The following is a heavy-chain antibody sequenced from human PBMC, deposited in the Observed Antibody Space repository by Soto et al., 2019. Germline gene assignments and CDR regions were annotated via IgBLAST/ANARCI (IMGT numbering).Heavy chain of an antibody. Sequence: SETLSLTCAVYGGSFSGYYWSWIRQPPGNGLDWIGEINHSVCTNYNPSLKSRVTISVDTCKNQFSLTLSSVTAADTAVYYCARHEGLHWHDEVWTRYYYYGMEVWGQGTTVTVSS. CDR2: INHSVCT. CDR3: ARHEGLHWHDEVWTRYYYYGMEV. V-gene: IGHV4-34*01. D-gene: IGHD1-1*01. CDR1: GGSFSGYY. J-gene: IGHJ6*02.